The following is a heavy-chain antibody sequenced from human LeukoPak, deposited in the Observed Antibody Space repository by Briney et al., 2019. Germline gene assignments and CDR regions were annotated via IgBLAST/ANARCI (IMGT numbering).Heavy chain of an antibody. CDR1: GFIFSNAW. Sequence: PGGSLRLSCAASGFIFSNAWMSWVRQAPGKGLEWVSVIYSGGSTYYADSVKGRFTISRDNSKNTLYLQMNSLRAEDTAVYYCARDPVGITIFGEGADYWGQGTLVTVSS. J-gene: IGHJ4*02. D-gene: IGHD3-3*01. V-gene: IGHV3-66*01. CDR2: IYSGGST. CDR3: ARDPVGITIFGEGADY.